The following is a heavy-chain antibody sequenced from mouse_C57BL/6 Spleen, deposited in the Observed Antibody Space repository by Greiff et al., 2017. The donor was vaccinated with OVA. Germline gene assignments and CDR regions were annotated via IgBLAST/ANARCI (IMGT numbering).Heavy chain of an antibody. CDR2: IWGDGST. Sequence: VKVVESGPGLVAPSQSLSITCTVSGFSLTSYGVSWVRQPPGQGLEWLGVIWGDGSTNYHSALISRLSISKDNSKSQVFLKLNSLQTDDTATYYCAKGGDFYAMDYWGQGTSVTVSS. CDR3: AKGGDFYAMDY. D-gene: IGHD3-3*01. V-gene: IGHV2-3*01. CDR1: GFSLTSYG. J-gene: IGHJ4*01.